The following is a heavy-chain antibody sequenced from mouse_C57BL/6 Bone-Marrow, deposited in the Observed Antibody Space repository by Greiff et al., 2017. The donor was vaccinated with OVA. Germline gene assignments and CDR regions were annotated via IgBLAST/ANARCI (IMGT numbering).Heavy chain of an antibody. Sequence: VQLQQSGPELVKPGASVKISCKASGYAFSSSWMNWVKQRPGKGLEWIGRSYPGDGDTNYNGKFKGKATLTADKSSSTAYMQLSSLTSEDSAVYFCASRIPYYYGSSYWYFDVWGTGTTVTVSS. CDR1: GYAFSSSW. D-gene: IGHD1-1*01. CDR3: ASRIPYYYGSSYWYFDV. CDR2: SYPGDGDT. J-gene: IGHJ1*03. V-gene: IGHV1-82*01.